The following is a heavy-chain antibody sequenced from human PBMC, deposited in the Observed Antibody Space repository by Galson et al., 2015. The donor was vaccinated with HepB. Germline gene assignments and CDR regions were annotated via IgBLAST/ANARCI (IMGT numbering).Heavy chain of an antibody. V-gene: IGHV3-21*01. J-gene: IGHJ4*02. CDR2: ISTSSSYI. CDR3: ARDNGVAADTEDFDY. D-gene: IGHD6-13*01. CDR1: GFTFSNYR. Sequence: SPRLSCAASGFTFSNYRMNWVRQAPGKGLEWVSSISTSSSYIYYADSVKGRFTISRDNAQNSLYLQMNSLRVEDTAVYYCARDNGVAADTEDFDYWGQGTLVTVSS.